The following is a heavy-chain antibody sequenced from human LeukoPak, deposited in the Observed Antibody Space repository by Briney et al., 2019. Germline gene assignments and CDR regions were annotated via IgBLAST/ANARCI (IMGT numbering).Heavy chain of an antibody. CDR1: GFTFSSFS. D-gene: IGHD6-13*01. J-gene: IGHJ4*02. V-gene: IGHV3-21*04. CDR3: ARAAAGTIHLDY. Sequence: GGSLRLSCAASGFTFSSFSMNWVRQAPGKGLEWVSSISSSSSYIYYADSVKGRFTISRDNAKNSLYLQMNSLRAEDTAVYYCARAAAGTIHLDYWGQGTLVTVSS. CDR2: ISSSSSYI.